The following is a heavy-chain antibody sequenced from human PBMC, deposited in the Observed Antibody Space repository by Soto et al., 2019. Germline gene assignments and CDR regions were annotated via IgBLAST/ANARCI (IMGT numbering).Heavy chain of an antibody. CDR1: GGSISSSSCY. CDR3: ARLRIYCSGGTCYYYFDY. CDR2: IYYNGNT. J-gene: IGHJ4*02. Sequence: QLHLQESGPGLVKSSETLSLTCTVSGGSISSSSCYWGWIRLPPGKGLEWIGNIYYNGNTYYNPSLKSGVTLSVDTSKSQFSLKLSSVTAADTAVYYCARLRIYCSGGTCYYYFDYWGQGTLVTVSS. D-gene: IGHD2-15*01. V-gene: IGHV4-39*01.